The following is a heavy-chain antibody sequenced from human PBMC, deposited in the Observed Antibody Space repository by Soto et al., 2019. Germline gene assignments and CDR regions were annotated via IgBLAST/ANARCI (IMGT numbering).Heavy chain of an antibody. CDR1: WGSFSDFY. J-gene: IGHJ4*02. D-gene: IGHD2-8*02. CDR2: INHSGST. CDR3: ARDKITGLFDY. Sequence: SEPLCHPCTVQWGSFSDFYWSCIRQPPGKGLEWIGEINHSGSTNYNPSLKSRVTISVDTSKNQFSLKLTSVTAADTAVYYCARDKITGLFDYWGQGTLVTVSS. V-gene: IGHV4-34*01.